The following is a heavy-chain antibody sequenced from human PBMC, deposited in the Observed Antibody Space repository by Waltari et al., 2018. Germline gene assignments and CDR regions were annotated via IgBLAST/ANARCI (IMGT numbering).Heavy chain of an antibody. CDR2: IIPIFGTA. Sequence: QVQLVQSGAEVKKPGSSVKVSCMASGGTFSSYAISWVRQAPGQGLEWMGGIIPIFGTANYAQKFQGRVTITTDESTSTAYMELSSLRSEDTAVYYCARANPALYGGQFDYWGQGTLVTVSS. D-gene: IGHD2-2*02. CDR3: ARANPALYGGQFDY. CDR1: GGTFSSYA. V-gene: IGHV1-69*05. J-gene: IGHJ4*02.